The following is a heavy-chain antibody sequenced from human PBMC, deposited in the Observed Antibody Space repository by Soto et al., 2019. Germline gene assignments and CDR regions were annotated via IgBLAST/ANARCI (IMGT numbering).Heavy chain of an antibody. Sequence: QVQLVESGGGLVKPGGSLRISCAASGFTFSDYYMSWIRQAPGRGLEWVSYISGSTNYTNYADSVKGRFTISRDNAKNSLYLQMNSLRAEDTALYYCTRDLVGDNSQNGRFDYWGQGTLVTVSS. CDR3: TRDLVGDNSQNGRFDY. CDR2: ISGSTNYT. V-gene: IGHV3-11*05. CDR1: GFTFSDYY. D-gene: IGHD1-26*01. J-gene: IGHJ4*02.